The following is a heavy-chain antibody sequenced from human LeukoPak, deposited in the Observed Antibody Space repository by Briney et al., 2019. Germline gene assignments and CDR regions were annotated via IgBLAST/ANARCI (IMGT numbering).Heavy chain of an antibody. CDR1: GGTFSSYA. V-gene: IGHV1-69*04. CDR2: IIPILGIA. Sequence: ASVKVSCKASGGTFSSYAISWVRQAPGQGLEWMGRIIPILGIANYAQKFQGRVTITADKSTSTAYMELSSLRSEDTAVYYCARGLTVTKQGYYGMDVWGQGTTVTVSS. CDR3: ARGLTVTKQGYYGMDV. D-gene: IGHD4-11*01. J-gene: IGHJ6*02.